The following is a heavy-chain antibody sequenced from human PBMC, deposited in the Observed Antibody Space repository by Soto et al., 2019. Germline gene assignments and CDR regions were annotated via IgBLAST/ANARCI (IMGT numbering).Heavy chain of an antibody. CDR3: SGYCSSTSCYYFDY. D-gene: IGHD2-2*01. V-gene: IGHV4-34*01. J-gene: IGHJ4*02. CDR1: GGSFSGYY. CDR2: INHSGST. Sequence: SETLSLTCAVYGGSFSGYYWSWIRQPPGKGLEWIGEINHSGSTNYNPSLKSRVNISVDTSKNQFSLKLSSVTAADTAVYYCSGYCSSTSCYYFDYWGQGTLVTVSS.